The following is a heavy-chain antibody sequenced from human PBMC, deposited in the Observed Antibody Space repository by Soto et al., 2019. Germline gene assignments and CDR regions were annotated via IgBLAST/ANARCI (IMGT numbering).Heavy chain of an antibody. V-gene: IGHV4-59*01. J-gene: IGHJ4*02. CDR3: ARGPNPYYFDY. Sequence: PSETLSLTCTVSGDSISSYYWSWIRQPPGKGLEWIGYIYYSGSTNYNPSLKGRVTISVDTSKNQFSLKLSSVTAADTAVYYCARGPNPYYFDYWGQGTLVTVSS. CDR1: GDSISSYY. CDR2: IYYSGST.